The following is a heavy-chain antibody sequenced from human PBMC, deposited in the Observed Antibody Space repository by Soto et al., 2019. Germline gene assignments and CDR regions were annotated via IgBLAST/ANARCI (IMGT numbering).Heavy chain of an antibody. CDR2: IIPIFGTA. J-gene: IGHJ3*02. D-gene: IGHD1-26*01. CDR1: GGTFSSYA. V-gene: IGHV1-69*13. Sequence: SVKVSCKASGGTFSSYAISWVRQAPGQGLEWMGGIIPIFGTANYAQKFQGRVTITADESTSTAYMELSSLRSEDTAVYYCARDSTSGSYLAGAFDIWGQGTMVTVSS. CDR3: ARDSTSGSYLAGAFDI.